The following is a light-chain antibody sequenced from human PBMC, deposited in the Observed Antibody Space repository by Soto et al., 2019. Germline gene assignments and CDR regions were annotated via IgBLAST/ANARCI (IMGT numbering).Light chain of an antibody. J-gene: IGKJ5*01. CDR1: PSVTNY. CDR2: GAF. V-gene: IGKV3-11*01. Sequence: EIVLTQSPATLSLSPGERATLSCRASPSVTNYLAWYQQKPGQPPRLLIYGAFIRAAGIPARFSGSGSGTDFTLTISSLEPEDSAVYYCQQRNIWPPVTFGQGKRREIK. CDR3: QQRNIWPPVT.